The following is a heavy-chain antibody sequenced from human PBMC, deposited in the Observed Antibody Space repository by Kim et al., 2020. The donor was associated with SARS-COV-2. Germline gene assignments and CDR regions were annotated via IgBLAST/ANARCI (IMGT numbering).Heavy chain of an antibody. CDR1: GYTFTSYY. J-gene: IGHJ3*02. V-gene: IGHV1-46*01. Sequence: ASVKVSCKASGYTFTSYYMHWVRQAPGQGLEWMGIINPSGGSTSYAQKFQGRVTMTRDTSTSTVYMELSSLRSEDTAVYYCARDRPAWYSGSLDAFDIWGQGTMVTVSS. CDR3: ARDRPAWYSGSLDAFDI. D-gene: IGHD1-26*01. CDR2: INPSGGST.